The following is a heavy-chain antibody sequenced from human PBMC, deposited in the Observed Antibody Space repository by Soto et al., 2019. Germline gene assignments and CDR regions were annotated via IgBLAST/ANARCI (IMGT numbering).Heavy chain of an antibody. D-gene: IGHD6-19*01. CDR3: TDMRGQWLPRD. J-gene: IGHJ4*02. CDR2: IYYSGGT. CDR1: GDSISSYY. Sequence: SETLSLTCTVSGDSISSYYWTWIRQPPGKGLEWIGYIYYSGGTNYNPSLKSRVTISVDTSKNQFSLKLSSVTAADTAVYYCTDMRGQWLPRDWGRGIMVTVSS. V-gene: IGHV4-59*08.